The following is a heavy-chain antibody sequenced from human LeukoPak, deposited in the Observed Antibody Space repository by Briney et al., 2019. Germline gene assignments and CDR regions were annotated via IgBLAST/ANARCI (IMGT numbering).Heavy chain of an antibody. V-gene: IGHV3-48*04. CDR2: ISSSSSTI. Sequence: QPGGSLRLSCVVSGFTFSDAWMSWVRQAPGKGLEWVSYISSSSSTIYYADSVKGRFTISRDNAKNSLYLQMNSLRAEDTAVYYCARVGMVRGVILEDYWGQGTLVTVSS. CDR3: ARVGMVRGVILEDY. CDR1: GFTFSDAW. J-gene: IGHJ4*02. D-gene: IGHD3-10*01.